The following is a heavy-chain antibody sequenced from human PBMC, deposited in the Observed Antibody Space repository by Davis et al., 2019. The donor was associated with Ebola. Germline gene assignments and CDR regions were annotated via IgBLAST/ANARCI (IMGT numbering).Heavy chain of an antibody. CDR1: GYIFTNYA. J-gene: IGHJ5*02. D-gene: IGHD5-12*01. Sequence: AASVKVSCKASGYIFTNYAIHWVRQAPGQRLEWMGWINAGNGVTEYSQKFQGRVTITRDTSASTAYMELSSLRSEDTAVYYCARGSGYTGYDLVGWFDPWGQGQLVTVSS. CDR2: INAGNGVT. V-gene: IGHV1-3*01. CDR3: ARGSGYTGYDLVGWFDP.